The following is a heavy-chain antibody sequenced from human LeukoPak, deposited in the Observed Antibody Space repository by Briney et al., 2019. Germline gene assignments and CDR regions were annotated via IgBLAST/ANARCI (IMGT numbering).Heavy chain of an antibody. CDR1: GGTFSSYT. V-gene: IGHV1-69*04. CDR3: ARERYSSSWTFDY. D-gene: IGHD6-13*01. Sequence: SVKVSCKASGGTFSSYTISWVRQAPGQGLEWMGRIIPILGIANYAQKFQGRVTITADKSTSTAYMEPSSLRSEDTAVYYCARERYSSSWTFDYWGQGTLVTVSS. CDR2: IIPILGIA. J-gene: IGHJ4*02.